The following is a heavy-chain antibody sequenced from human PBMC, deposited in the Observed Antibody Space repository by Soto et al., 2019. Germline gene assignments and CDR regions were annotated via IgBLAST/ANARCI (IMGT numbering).Heavy chain of an antibody. CDR1: GFTFSSYA. CDR2: ISGSGGST. J-gene: IGHJ6*02. CDR3: AKDSDGGLRQANGMDV. Sequence: GGSLRLSCAASGFTFSSYAVSWVRQAPGKGLEWVSAISGSGGSTYYADSVKGRFTISRDNSKNTLYLQMNSLRAEDTAVYYCAKDSDGGLRQANGMDVWGQGTTVTVSS. V-gene: IGHV3-23*01. D-gene: IGHD5-12*01.